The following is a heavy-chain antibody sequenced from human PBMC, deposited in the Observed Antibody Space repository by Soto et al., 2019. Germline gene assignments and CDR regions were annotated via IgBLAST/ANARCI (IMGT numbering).Heavy chain of an antibody. CDR3: AKNPMVRGAREYYFDY. J-gene: IGHJ4*01. D-gene: IGHD3-10*01. Sequence: PGGSLRLSCAASGFTFSSYSMHWVRQAPGKGLEWVAVISYDGSNKYYADSVKGRFTISRDNSKNTLYLQMNSLRAEDTAVYYCAKNPMVRGAREYYFDYWGHGTLVTPSS. CDR2: ISYDGSNK. CDR1: GFTFSSYS. V-gene: IGHV3-30*18.